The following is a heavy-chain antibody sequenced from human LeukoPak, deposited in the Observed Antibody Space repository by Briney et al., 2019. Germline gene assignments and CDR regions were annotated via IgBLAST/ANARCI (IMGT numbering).Heavy chain of an antibody. CDR2: ISSSSSYI. CDR1: GFTFSSYS. V-gene: IGHV3-21*01. Sequence: GGSLILSCSASGFTFSSYSMNWVRQAPGKGLEWVSSISSSSSYIYYADSVKGRFTISRDNAKNSLYLQMNSLRAEDTAVYYCASKSYYYYYMDVWGKGTTVTVSS. J-gene: IGHJ6*03. CDR3: ASKSYYYYYMDV.